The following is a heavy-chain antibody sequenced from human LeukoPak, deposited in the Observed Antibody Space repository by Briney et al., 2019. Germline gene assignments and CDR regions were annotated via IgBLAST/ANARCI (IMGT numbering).Heavy chain of an antibody. D-gene: IGHD2-2*01. CDR2: ISASGSST. J-gene: IGHJ3*02. Sequence: GGSLGLSCAASGFTFSSYEMNWVRQTPGKGLEWVSAISASGSSTYYADSVKGRFTISRDNSKNTLYLQMNSLRAVDTAVYYCAKPRWDYAYDAFDIWGQGTMVTVSS. V-gene: IGHV3-23*01. CDR1: GFTFSSYE. CDR3: AKPRWDYAYDAFDI.